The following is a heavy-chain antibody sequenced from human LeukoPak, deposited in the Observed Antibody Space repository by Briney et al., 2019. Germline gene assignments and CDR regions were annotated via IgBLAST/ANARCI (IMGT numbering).Heavy chain of an antibody. CDR2: FDIEDEKR. D-gene: IGHD3-16*01. J-gene: IGHJ4*02. CDR3: TTEYMTSAWRWGY. Sequence: ASVRVSCKVSGHTLTELSVHWVRQAPGKGLEWLGGFDIEDEKRWYERKFRGRVTVTEDTSIDTAYMELSGLTSDDTAVYFCTTEYMTSAWRWGYWGQGTLVVVSS. CDR1: GHTLTELS. V-gene: IGHV1-24*01.